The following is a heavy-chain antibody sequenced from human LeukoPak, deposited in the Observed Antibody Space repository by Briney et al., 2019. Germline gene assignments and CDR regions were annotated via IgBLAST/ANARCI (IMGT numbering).Heavy chain of an antibody. CDR2: AKSKSASETT. D-gene: IGHD3-10*01. V-gene: IGHV3-15*01. CDR1: GLTTSNDW. J-gene: IGHJ4*02. Sequence: RGALRHSCAASGLTTSNDWMSCVRQAPGEGLGWVARAKSKSASETTDYAAPVKVRFTISRDDSKNTLYLQMHSLKPEDTAVYYCTLIQGWGSGSYYRDFWGQGTLVTVSS. CDR3: TLIQGWGSGSYYRDF.